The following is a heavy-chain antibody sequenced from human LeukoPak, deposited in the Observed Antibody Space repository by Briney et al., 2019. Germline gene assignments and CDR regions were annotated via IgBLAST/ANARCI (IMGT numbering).Heavy chain of an antibody. CDR2: ISSSSHT. CDR3: ARDYYGGYGHDY. CDR1: GFAFTTYS. J-gene: IGHJ4*02. Sequence: GGSLRLSCAASGFAFTTYSMNWVRQAPGKGLEWVSSISSSSHTYYADSVKGRFTISRDSAQNLLHLQMNSLRAEDTAVYYCARDYYGGYGHDYWGQGTLVTVSS. D-gene: IGHD4-17*01. V-gene: IGHV3-21*01.